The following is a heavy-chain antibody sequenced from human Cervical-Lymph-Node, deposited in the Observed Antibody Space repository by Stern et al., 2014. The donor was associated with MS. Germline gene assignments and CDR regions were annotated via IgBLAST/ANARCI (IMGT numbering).Heavy chain of an antibody. CDR1: GYMFASHW. CDR2: IDPGDSNT. D-gene: IGHD4-23*01. CDR3: ARVNGGNSDWFDP. V-gene: IGHV5-51*01. J-gene: IGHJ5*02. Sequence: EVQLLQSGAEVKKPGESLKISCKASGYMFASHWIGWVRQMPGKGLEWMGFIDPGDSNTIYSPSSQGQVTISVDKSTSTAYLQWSSLKASDTAMYYCARVNGGNSDWFDPWGQGTLVTVSS.